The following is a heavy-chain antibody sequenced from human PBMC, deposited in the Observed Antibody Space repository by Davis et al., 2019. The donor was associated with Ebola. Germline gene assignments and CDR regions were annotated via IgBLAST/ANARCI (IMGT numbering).Heavy chain of an antibody. CDR2: NVVGSGNT. CDR1: GFTFTSSA. J-gene: IGHJ5*02. V-gene: IGHV1-58*01. Sequence: SVKVSCKASGFTFTSSAVLWVRQARGQRLEWIGWNVVGSGNTKYAQKFQERVTITRDMSTSTAYMELSSLRSEDTAVYYCAREVVTGSWFDPWGQGTLVTVSS. D-gene: IGHD4-23*01. CDR3: AREVVTGSWFDP.